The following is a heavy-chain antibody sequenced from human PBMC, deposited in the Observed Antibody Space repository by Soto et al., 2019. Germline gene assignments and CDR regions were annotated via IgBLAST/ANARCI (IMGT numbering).Heavy chain of an antibody. V-gene: IGHV3-23*01. Sequence: HPGGSLRLSCAASGFIFENFGMSWVRQAPGKGLEWISSISGSGLKKYYADSVKGRFTISRDNSKSTVYLELNNLSAEDTAVYHCAKNQGVELVPLATVDWFDPWGQGSVVTVSS. CDR1: GFIFENFG. J-gene: IGHJ5*02. CDR3: AKNQGVELVPLATVDWFDP. CDR2: ISGSGLKK. D-gene: IGHD1-26*01.